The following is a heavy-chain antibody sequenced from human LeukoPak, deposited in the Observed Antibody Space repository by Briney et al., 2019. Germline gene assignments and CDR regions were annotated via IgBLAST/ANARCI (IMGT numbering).Heavy chain of an antibody. D-gene: IGHD3-3*01. CDR1: GFTFSSYA. V-gene: IGHV3-23*01. CDR3: ANYRDDFWSGYNDAFDI. CDR2: ISGSGGST. J-gene: IGHJ3*02. Sequence: PGGSLRPSCAASGFTFSSYAMSWVRQAPGKGLEWVSAISGSGGSTYYADSVKGRFTISRDNSKNTLYLQMNSLRAEDTAVYYCANYRDDFWSGYNDAFDIWGQGTMVTVSS.